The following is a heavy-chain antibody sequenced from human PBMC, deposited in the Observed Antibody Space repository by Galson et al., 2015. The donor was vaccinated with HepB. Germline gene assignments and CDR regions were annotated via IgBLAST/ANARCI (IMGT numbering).Heavy chain of an antibody. V-gene: IGHV3-21*01. J-gene: IGHJ3*02. CDR3: ARDGERRRHSDDYAFDI. Sequence: SLRLSCAASGFTFSSYSMNWVRQAPGKGLEWVSSISSSSSYTYYADSVRGRFTISRDNAKNSLYLQMNSLRAEDTAVYYCARDGERRRHSDDYAFDIWGQGTMVTVSS. D-gene: IGHD3-16*01. CDR1: GFTFSSYS. CDR2: ISSSSSYT.